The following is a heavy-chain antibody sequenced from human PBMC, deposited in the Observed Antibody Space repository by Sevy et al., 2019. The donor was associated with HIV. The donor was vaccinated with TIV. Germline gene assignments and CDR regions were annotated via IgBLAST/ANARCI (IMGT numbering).Heavy chain of an antibody. Sequence: GGSLRLSCAVSGFIVSSNYMIWVRQAPGKGLEWLSIIYSGGNTYYADSVKGRFTISRDISKNTQYLQMNSLRAEDTAVYYGARDLGVDYYGMDVWGQGTTVTVSS. D-gene: IGHD2-21*01. J-gene: IGHJ6*02. CDR1: GFIVSSNY. V-gene: IGHV3-53*01. CDR2: IYSGGNT. CDR3: ARDLGVDYYGMDV.